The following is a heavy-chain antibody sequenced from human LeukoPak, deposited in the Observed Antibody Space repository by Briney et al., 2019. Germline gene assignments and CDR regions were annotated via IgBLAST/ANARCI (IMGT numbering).Heavy chain of an antibody. Sequence: GGSLRLSCAASGFAFSDYYMSWIRQAPGEGLESISYISSSGNTIHDADSLKGRFTISSDNARNSLYLQMNSLRVEDTAVYYRARDLRSGAFDIWGQGTMVTVSS. V-gene: IGHV3-11*04. CDR2: ISSSGNTI. D-gene: IGHD4-17*01. CDR1: GFAFSDYY. J-gene: IGHJ3*02. CDR3: ARDLRSGAFDI.